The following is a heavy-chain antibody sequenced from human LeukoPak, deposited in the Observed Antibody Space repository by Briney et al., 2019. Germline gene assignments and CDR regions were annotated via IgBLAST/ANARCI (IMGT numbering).Heavy chain of an antibody. CDR1: GGTFSSYA. V-gene: IGHV1-69*05. D-gene: IGHD3-3*01. CDR2: IIPIFGTA. J-gene: IGHJ4*02. Sequence: ASVKVSCKASGGTFSSYAISWVRQAPGQGLEWMGRIIPIFGTANYAQKFQGRVTITTDESTSTAYMELSSLRSEDTAVYYCAKDKGSRYDFWSGYYLFDYWGQGTLVTVSS. CDR3: AKDKGSRYDFWSGYYLFDY.